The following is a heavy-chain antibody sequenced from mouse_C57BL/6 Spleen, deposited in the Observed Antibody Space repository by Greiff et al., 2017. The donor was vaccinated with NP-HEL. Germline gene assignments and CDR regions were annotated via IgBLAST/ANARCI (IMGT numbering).Heavy chain of an antibody. CDR3: AREGGLRRGGFDY. V-gene: IGHV1-54*01. CDR1: GYAFTNYL. D-gene: IGHD2-4*01. CDR2: INPGSGGT. Sequence: VQLQQSGAELVRPGTSVKVSCKASGYAFTNYLIEWVKQRPGQGLEWIGVINPGSGGTNYNEKFKGKATLTADKSSSTAYMQLSSLTSEDSAVYFCAREGGLRRGGFDYWGQGTTLTVSS. J-gene: IGHJ2*01.